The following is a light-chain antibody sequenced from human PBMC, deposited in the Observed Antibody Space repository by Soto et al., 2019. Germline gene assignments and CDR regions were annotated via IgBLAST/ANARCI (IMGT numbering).Light chain of an antibody. CDR2: DVS. CDR3: NSFTTTNTYV. V-gene: IGLV2-14*03. Sequence: SVLTQPASGSGSPGPSITISLTGASSDVGGFDHVSWYQQHPGKVPRLLIYDVSSRPSGVSDRFSGSKSGNTASLTISGLQAEDEADYYCNSFTTTNTYVFGTGTKVTVL. J-gene: IGLJ1*01. CDR1: SSDVGGFDH.